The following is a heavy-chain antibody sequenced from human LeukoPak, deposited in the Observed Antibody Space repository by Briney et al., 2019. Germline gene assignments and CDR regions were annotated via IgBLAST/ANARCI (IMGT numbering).Heavy chain of an antibody. CDR3: AKNYDFWSGYSEPLDY. V-gene: IGHV3-30*02. CDR2: IRYDGSNK. Sequence: PGGSLRLSCAASGFTFSSYGMHWVRQAPGKALEWVAFIRYDGSNKYYADSVKGRFTISRDNSKNTLYLQMNSLRAEDTAVYYCAKNYDFWSGYSEPLDYWGQGTLVTVSS. J-gene: IGHJ4*02. CDR1: GFTFSSYG. D-gene: IGHD3-3*01.